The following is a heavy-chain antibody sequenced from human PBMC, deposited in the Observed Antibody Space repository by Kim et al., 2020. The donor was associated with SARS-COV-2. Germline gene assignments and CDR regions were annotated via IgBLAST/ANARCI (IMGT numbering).Heavy chain of an antibody. D-gene: IGHD3-9*01. V-gene: IGHV3-53*01. CDR1: GFSVRSNH. J-gene: IGHJ6*04. CDR3: VRDAQYHDILTGSYRGHGMAV. Sequence: GGSLRLSCEVSGFSVRSNHMNWVRQVPGKGLEWVSLLYSGDITDYADSVKGRFTISRDKSKNTLYLQMSSLRVEDTAVYYCVRDAQYHDILTGSYRGHGMAVWGKGTTVTVSS. CDR2: LYSGDIT.